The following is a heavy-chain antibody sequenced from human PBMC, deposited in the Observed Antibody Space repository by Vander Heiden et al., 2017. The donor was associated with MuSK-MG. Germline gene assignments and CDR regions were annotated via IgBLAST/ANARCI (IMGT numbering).Heavy chain of an antibody. CDR1: GYTFTGYY. CDR2: INPNSGGT. CDR3: ARCSVAAAGTGDFDY. D-gene: IGHD6-13*01. J-gene: IGHJ4*02. V-gene: IGHV1-2*02. Sequence: QVQVVQSGAEVKKPGASVKVSCKASGYTFTGYYMHWVRQAPGQGLEWMGWINPNSGGTNYAQKFQGRVTMTRDTSISTAYMELSRLRSDDTAVYYCARCSVAAAGTGDFDYWGQGTLVTVSS.